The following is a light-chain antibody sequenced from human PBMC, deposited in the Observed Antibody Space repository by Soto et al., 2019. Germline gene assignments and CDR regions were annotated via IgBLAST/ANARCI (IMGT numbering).Light chain of an antibody. V-gene: IGKV3-15*01. Sequence: EIVMTQSPATLSVSPGERVTLSCRASESLSTYLAWYQQKPGQAPRLLIYGASTKATGIPARFSGSGSATDFNLSMSSLQSEDFAVYYCQSYNDWPFTFGQGTKLEI. CDR2: GAS. CDR1: ESLSTY. CDR3: QSYNDWPFT. J-gene: IGKJ2*01.